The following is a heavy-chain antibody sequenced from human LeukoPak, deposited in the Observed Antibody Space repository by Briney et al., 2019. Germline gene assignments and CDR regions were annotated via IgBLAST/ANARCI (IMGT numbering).Heavy chain of an antibody. D-gene: IGHD4-17*01. CDR1: GFSFSSHS. J-gene: IGHJ6*02. V-gene: IGHV3-21*01. Sequence: GGSLRLSCARSGFSFSSHSINWVRQAPGKGLEWVSSISSISSLRYYADSVRGRFTISRDNAKNSVYLQMNSLRAEDTAVYYCARNVPHYGDYSAANYYYYGMDVWGQGTTVTVSS. CDR2: ISSISSLR. CDR3: ARNVPHYGDYSAANYYYYGMDV.